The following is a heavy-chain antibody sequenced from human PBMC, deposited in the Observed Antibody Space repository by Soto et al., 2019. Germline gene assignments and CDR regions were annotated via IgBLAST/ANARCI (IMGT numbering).Heavy chain of an antibody. D-gene: IGHD5-12*01. CDR3: ARGGYSGYGSFDY. CDR2: IYSGGST. CDR1: GFTVSSNY. V-gene: IGHV3-66*01. J-gene: IGHJ4*02. Sequence: EVQLVESGGGLVQPGGSLRLSCAASGFTVSSNYMSWVRQAPGKGLEWVSVIYSGGSTYYADSVKGRFTISRDNSKNTLYVQMNSLRAEDTAVYYCARGGYSGYGSFDYWGQGTLVTVSS.